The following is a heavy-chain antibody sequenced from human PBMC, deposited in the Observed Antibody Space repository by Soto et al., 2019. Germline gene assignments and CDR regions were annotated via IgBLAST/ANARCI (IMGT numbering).Heavy chain of an antibody. D-gene: IGHD3-22*01. CDR1: GFTFSSYG. V-gene: IGHV3-30*18. J-gene: IGHJ6*02. CDR3: AKDRDYDSSGYYPNYYYGMDV. Sequence: GGSLRLSCAASGFTFSSYGMHWVRQAPGKGLEWVAVISYDGSNKYYADSVKGRFTISRDNSKNTLYLQMNSLRAEDTAVYYCAKDRDYDSSGYYPNYYYGMDVWGQGTTVTVSS. CDR2: ISYDGSNK.